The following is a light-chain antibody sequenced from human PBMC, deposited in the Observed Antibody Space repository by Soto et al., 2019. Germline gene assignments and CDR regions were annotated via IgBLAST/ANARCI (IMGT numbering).Light chain of an antibody. Sequence: DIQMTQSPSSLSTSVGDRVTISCRASQSISSFLNWFQQKPGKAPKLLIYAASSLQSGVPSRFSGSGSGTNFTLTIDSLQPEDFATYYCQQSYSIWWTFGQGTKVDFK. V-gene: IGKV1-39*01. CDR2: AAS. CDR1: QSISSF. CDR3: QQSYSIWWT. J-gene: IGKJ1*01.